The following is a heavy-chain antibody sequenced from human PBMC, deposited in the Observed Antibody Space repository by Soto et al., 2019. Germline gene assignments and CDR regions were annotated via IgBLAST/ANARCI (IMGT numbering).Heavy chain of an antibody. D-gene: IGHD5-18*01. J-gene: IGHJ2*01. Sequence: QVQLQESGPGLVKPSQTLSLTCTVSGGSISSGGYYWSWIRQHPGKGLEWIGYIYYSGSTYYNPSLKSRVTISVDTSKNQFSLKLSSVTAADTAVYYCARDPGVDTAMGEAYWYFDLWGRGTLVTVSS. CDR1: GGSISSGGYY. CDR3: ARDPGVDTAMGEAYWYFDL. V-gene: IGHV4-31*03. CDR2: IYYSGST.